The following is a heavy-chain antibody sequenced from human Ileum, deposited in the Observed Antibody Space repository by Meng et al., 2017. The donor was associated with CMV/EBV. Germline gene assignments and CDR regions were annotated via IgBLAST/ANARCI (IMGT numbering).Heavy chain of an antibody. V-gene: IGHV1-2*02. CDR2: INSGGT. D-gene: IGHD3-22*01. CDR3: ARGYYYFDY. CDR1: GYNFIGYY. J-gene: IGHJ4*02. Sequence: QVHSVQSGAEVKKPGASVRVSCKASGYNFIGYYMQWVRQAPGQGLEWMGWINSGGTNYAQKFQGRVTMTRDTSITTAYMELSSLRSDDTAVYFCARGYYYFDYWGQGTLVTVSS.